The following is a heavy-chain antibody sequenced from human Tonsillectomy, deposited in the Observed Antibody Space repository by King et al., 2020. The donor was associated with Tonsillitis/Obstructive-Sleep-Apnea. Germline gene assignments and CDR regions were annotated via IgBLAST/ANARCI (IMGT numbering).Heavy chain of an antibody. CDR2: ISSSSGTI. J-gene: IGHJ4*02. V-gene: IGHV3-48*02. D-gene: IGHD4-11*01. CDR1: GFTFSSYS. CDR3: ASGYSY. Sequence: QLVQSGGGLVQPGGSLRLSCAASGFTFSSYSMNWVRQAPGKGLEWVSYISSSSGTIYYADSVKGRFTISRDNAKNSLHLQMNSLRDEDTAVYYCASGYSYWGQGTLVTVSS.